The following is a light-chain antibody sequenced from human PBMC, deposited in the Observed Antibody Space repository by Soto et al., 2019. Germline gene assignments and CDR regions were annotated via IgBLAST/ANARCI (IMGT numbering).Light chain of an antibody. CDR3: QQRRNWPLRYT. CDR1: QSVSSY. V-gene: IGKV3-11*01. J-gene: IGKJ2*01. CDR2: DTS. Sequence: EIVLTQSPATLSLSPGERATLSCRASQSVSSYLAWYQQKPGQAPRLLIYDTSNKATGIPARFRGSGSGSDFFLTIGGLEPVYVAVYYCQQRRNWPLRYTFGQGTKLEIK.